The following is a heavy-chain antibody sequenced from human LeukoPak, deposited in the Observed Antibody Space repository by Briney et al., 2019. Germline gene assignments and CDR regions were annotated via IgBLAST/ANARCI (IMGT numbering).Heavy chain of an antibody. CDR2: IYTSGST. V-gene: IGHV4-61*02. J-gene: IGHJ3*02. CDR1: GGSISSGSYY. Sequence: PSQTLSLTCTVSGGSISSGSYYWSWIRQPAGKGLEWIGRIYTSGSTNYNPSLKSRVTISVDTSKNQFSLKLSSVTAADTAVYYCARSLWGKAFDIWGQGTIVTVSS. CDR3: ARSLWGKAFDI. D-gene: IGHD7-27*01.